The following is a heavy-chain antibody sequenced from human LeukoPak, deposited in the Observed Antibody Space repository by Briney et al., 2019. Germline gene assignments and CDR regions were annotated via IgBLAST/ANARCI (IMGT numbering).Heavy chain of an antibody. D-gene: IGHD3-16*01. CDR1: GFPFSAYA. CDR3: ARRAGAYTHPYDY. J-gene: IGHJ4*02. CDR2: ISASGDTT. V-gene: IGHV3-23*01. Sequence: GGSLRLSCAASGFPFSAYAMSWVRQAPGKGLEWVSAISASGDTTYYADSVKGRFTISIDNSKNTLYLQMNSLRAEDTAVYYCARRAGAYTHPYDYWGQGTLVTVS.